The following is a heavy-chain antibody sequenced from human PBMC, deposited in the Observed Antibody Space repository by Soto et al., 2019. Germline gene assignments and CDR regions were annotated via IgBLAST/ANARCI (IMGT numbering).Heavy chain of an antibody. Sequence: EVQLLESGGALVQPGGSLRLSCAVSGFTFSTYVMYWVRQAPGKGLECVSSINGGGTTYYSDFVRGRFTISRDISKNTLYLQMNSLRADDTAVYYCAKDRGGVYCSGGTCYSADYWGQGTLVTVSS. D-gene: IGHD2-15*01. J-gene: IGHJ4*02. CDR1: GFTFSTYV. CDR3: AKDRGGVYCSGGTCYSADY. CDR2: INGGGTT. V-gene: IGHV3-23*01.